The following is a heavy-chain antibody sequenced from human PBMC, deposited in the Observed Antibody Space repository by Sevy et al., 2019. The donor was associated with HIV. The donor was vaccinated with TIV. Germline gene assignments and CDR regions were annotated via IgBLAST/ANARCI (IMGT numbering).Heavy chain of an antibody. V-gene: IGHV4-30-4*01. CDR3: ARYCISTSPHNWFDP. Sequence: SETLSLTCTVSGGSITSGDYYWTWIRQSPGKGLAWIGYIYYSGTTYYNPSLKSRDSISVDTSKNQCSLNLRSVTAADTAVYYCARYCISTSPHNWFDPWGQGALVTVSS. J-gene: IGHJ5*02. D-gene: IGHD2-2*01. CDR2: IYYSGTT. CDR1: GGSITSGDYY.